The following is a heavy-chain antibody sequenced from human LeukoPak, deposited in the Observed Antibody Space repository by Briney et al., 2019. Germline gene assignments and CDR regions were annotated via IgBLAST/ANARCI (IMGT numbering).Heavy chain of an antibody. J-gene: IGHJ4*02. D-gene: IGHD5-24*01. CDR2: ISYDGSNK. CDR1: GFTFSSYG. Sequence: TGGSLRLSCAASGFTFSSYGMHWVRQAPGKGLEWVAVISYDGSNKYYADSVKGRFTISRDNSKNTLYLQMNSLRAEDTAVYYCARGKGRWLQSVDYWGQGTLVTVSS. V-gene: IGHV3-30*03. CDR3: ARGKGRWLQSVDY.